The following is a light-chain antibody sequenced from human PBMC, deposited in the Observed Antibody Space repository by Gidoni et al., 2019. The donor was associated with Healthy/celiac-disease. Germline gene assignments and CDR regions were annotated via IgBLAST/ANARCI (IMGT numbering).Light chain of an antibody. CDR3: QVWDSSTEGV. CDR2: RDS. CDR1: NIGSKN. J-gene: IGLJ2*01. Sequence: SYELTQPLSAPVALGQTARITCGGNNIGSKNVHWYQQKPGQAPVLVIYRDSNRPSGIPERFSGSNSGNTATLTISRAQAGDEADYYCQVWDSSTEGVFGGGTKLTVL. V-gene: IGLV3-9*01.